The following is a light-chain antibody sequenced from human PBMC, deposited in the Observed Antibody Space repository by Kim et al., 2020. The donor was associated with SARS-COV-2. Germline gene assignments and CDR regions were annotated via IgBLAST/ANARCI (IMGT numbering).Light chain of an antibody. Sequence: QRVTISCTGTSSNSGAGYDVHWYQQLPGTAPKLLIYGNSNRPSGVPDRFSGSKSGTSASLAITGLQAEDEADYYCQSYDSSLSAVVFGGGTQLTVL. CDR2: GNS. V-gene: IGLV1-40*01. CDR3: QSYDSSLSAVV. CDR1: SSNSGAGYD. J-gene: IGLJ2*01.